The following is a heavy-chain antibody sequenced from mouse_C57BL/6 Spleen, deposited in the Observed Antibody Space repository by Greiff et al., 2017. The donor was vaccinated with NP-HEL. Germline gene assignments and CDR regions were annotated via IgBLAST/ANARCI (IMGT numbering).Heavy chain of an antibody. CDR2: INPSNGGT. J-gene: IGHJ3*01. CDR3: ARSEIYYDYEGFAY. V-gene: IGHV1-53*01. CDR1: GYTFTSYW. Sequence: VQLQQSGTELVKPGASVKLSCKASGYTFTSYWMHWVKQRPGQGLEWIGNINPSNGGTNYNEKFKSKATLTVVKSSSTAYMQLSSLTSEDSAVYYCARSEIYYDYEGFAYWGQGTLVTVSA. D-gene: IGHD2-4*01.